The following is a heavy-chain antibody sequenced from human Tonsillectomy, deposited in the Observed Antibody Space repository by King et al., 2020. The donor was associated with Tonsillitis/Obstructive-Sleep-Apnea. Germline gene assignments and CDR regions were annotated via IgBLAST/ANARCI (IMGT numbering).Heavy chain of an antibody. CDR3: ARDLSSGDLLGYFDS. V-gene: IGHV3-30*07. CDR2: ISYDGGHQ. D-gene: IGHD2-15*01. Sequence: VQLVESGGGVVQPGRSLRLSCAATGFTVSGYAMHWVRQAPGKGLEWVAVISYDGGHQFYADSVKGRFTISRDKSKNTLYLQLNSLRPDDTAVYYCARDLSSGDLLGYFDSWGQGTLVTVSS. J-gene: IGHJ4*02. CDR1: GFTVSGYA.